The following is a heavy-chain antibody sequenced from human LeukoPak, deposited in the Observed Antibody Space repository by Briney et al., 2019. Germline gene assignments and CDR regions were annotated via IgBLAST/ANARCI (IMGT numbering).Heavy chain of an antibody. Sequence: SETLSLTCTVSGGSSSDYYWSWIRQPPGKGLEWIGYIYYRGGTNYNPSLERRVKISGDTSKNEFSLKLTSVTAADTAVYYCARGRLIVATGVYYSEDWGQGTQVTVS. D-gene: IGHD5-12*01. J-gene: IGHJ4*02. V-gene: IGHV4-59*08. CDR3: ARGRLIVATGVYYSED. CDR1: GGSSSDYY. CDR2: IYYRGGT.